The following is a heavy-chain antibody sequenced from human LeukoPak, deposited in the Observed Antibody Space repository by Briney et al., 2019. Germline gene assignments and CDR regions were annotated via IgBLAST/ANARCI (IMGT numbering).Heavy chain of an antibody. CDR1: GYTLTELS. D-gene: IGHD4-17*01. V-gene: IGHV1-24*01. CDR2: FDPEDGET. J-gene: IGHJ4*02. CDR3: ATGNYGDYMPYFDY. Sequence: ASVKVSCKVSGYTLTELSMHWVRQAPGKGLEWMGGFDPEDGETIYAQKFQGRVTMTEDTSTDTAYMELSSLRSEDTAVYYCATGNYGDYMPYFDYWGQGTLVTVSS.